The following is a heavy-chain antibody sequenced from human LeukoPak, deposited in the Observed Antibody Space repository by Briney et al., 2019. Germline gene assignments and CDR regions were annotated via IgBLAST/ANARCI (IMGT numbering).Heavy chain of an antibody. Sequence: GGSLRLSCAASGFTFSMSWMTWVRQAPGKGLEWVARIDGDGSEIHYVDSVKGRFTISRDNAKDSLYLQMNSLRAEDTAVYYCARGRLSNYYDSSDLDYWGQGTLVTVSS. J-gene: IGHJ4*02. D-gene: IGHD3-22*01. CDR2: IDGDGSEI. CDR1: GFTFSMSW. V-gene: IGHV3-7*01. CDR3: ARGRLSNYYDSSDLDY.